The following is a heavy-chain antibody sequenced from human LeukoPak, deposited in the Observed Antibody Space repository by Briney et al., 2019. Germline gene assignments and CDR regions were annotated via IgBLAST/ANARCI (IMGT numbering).Heavy chain of an antibody. CDR1: GFTFDNYA. Sequence: GGSLRLSCTASGFTFDNYAMIWVRQASGKGLEWVSVLYSDDTTYYADSVKGRFTISRDNSKNTLYLQMNNLRAEDTAVYYCARGGGYYAIDYWGQGTLVTVSS. D-gene: IGHD1-26*01. CDR2: LYSDDTT. V-gene: IGHV3-23*01. CDR3: ARGGGYYAIDY. J-gene: IGHJ4*02.